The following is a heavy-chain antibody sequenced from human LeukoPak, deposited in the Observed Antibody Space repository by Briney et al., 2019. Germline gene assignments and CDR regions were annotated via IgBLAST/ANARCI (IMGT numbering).Heavy chain of an antibody. CDR1: GGSFSGYY. V-gene: IGHV4-34*01. D-gene: IGHD2-15*01. CDR2: INHSGST. CDR3: ARIRYCSGGSCS. Sequence: SETLSLTCAVYGGSFSGYYWSRIRQPPGKGLEWIGEINHSGSTNYNPSLKSRVTISVDTSKNQFSLKLNSVTAADTAVYYCARIRYCSGGSCSWGQGTLVTVSS. J-gene: IGHJ5*02.